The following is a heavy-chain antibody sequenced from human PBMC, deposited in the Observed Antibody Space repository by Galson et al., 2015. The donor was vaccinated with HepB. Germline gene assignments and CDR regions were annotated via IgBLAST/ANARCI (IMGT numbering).Heavy chain of an antibody. CDR1: GFTFSSYA. D-gene: IGHD5-18*01. CDR2: ISGSGGNT. J-gene: IGHJ4*02. Sequence: SLRLSCAASGFTFSSYAMNWDRQAPGKGLEWVSGISGSGGNTNYADSVKGRFTISRDNSKNTLYLQMNSLRAEDTAIYYCAKSRGYSYAYYFDYWGQGTLVTVSS. V-gene: IGHV3-23*01. CDR3: AKSRGYSYAYYFDY.